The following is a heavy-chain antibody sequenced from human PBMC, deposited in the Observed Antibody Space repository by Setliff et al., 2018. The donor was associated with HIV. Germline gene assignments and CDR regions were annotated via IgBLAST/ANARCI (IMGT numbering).Heavy chain of an antibody. CDR3: GRLSETAMASFDS. V-gene: IGHV4-39*07. CDR1: GDSITSGHFY. D-gene: IGHD2-21*02. Sequence: PSETLSLTCTVSGDSITSGHFYWGWLRQAPGKGLEWIGNILDGRVTFFNPSLKSRVTISAGPSKNQFSLKLTSVTAADTAVYYCGRLSETAMASFDSWGQGILVTVSS. J-gene: IGHJ4*02. CDR2: ILDGRVT.